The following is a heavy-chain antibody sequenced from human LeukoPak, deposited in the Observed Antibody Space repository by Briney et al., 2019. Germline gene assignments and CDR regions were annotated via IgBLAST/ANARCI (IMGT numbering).Heavy chain of an antibody. CDR3: AKDRARRDGSSGFDY. Sequence: PGWSVRLSCAASGFTFNSYAMSWVRQAPGKGLEWVSTISGSGGSTYYADSVRDRFTISRDNSKNTVFLQMNSLRTEDTAVYYCAKDRARRDGSSGFDYWGQGTLVTVSS. J-gene: IGHJ4*02. V-gene: IGHV3-23*01. D-gene: IGHD5-24*01. CDR2: ISGSGGST. CDR1: GFTFNSYA.